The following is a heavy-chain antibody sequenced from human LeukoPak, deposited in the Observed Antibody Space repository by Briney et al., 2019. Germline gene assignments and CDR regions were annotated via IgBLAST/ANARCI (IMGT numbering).Heavy chain of an antibody. CDR3: ARQRGSGCLDY. V-gene: IGHV3-7*01. CDR1: RFTLSNYW. CDR2: IKQDGSET. Sequence: AGGSLRLSCAASRFTLSNYWMSWVRQAPGKGLEWVANIKQDGSETYYVDSVKGRFTISRDNAKNSLSLQMNSLRAEYTAVYYCARQRGSGCLDYWGQGTLVTVSS. D-gene: IGHD6-19*01. J-gene: IGHJ4*02.